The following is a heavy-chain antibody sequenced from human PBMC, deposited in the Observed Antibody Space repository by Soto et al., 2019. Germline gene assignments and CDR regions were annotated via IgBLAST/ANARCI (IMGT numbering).Heavy chain of an antibody. CDR2: IYWNDDK. CDR1: GFSLSTSGVG. J-gene: IGHJ4*02. Sequence: QITLKESGPTLVKPTQTLTLTCTFSGFSLSTSGVGVGWIRQPPGKALEWLALIYWNDDKRYSPSLKSRLTITKDTSKNQVVLTMTNMDPVDTATYYCAHRNYDSSGYYYGGLDYWGQGTLVTVSS. D-gene: IGHD3-22*01. CDR3: AHRNYDSSGYYYGGLDY. V-gene: IGHV2-5*01.